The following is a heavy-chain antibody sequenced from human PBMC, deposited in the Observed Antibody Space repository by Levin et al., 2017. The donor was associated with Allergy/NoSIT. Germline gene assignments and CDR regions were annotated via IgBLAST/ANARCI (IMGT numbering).Heavy chain of an antibody. CDR1: GFTFSNYY. V-gene: IGHV3-11*05. CDR2: ISSSGSDS. Sequence: GESLKISCAASGFTFSNYYMTWIRQAPGKGLEWLSYISSSGSDSKYADSVKGRLTISRDNTMNSVHLQMHSLRAEDTAVYYCARVAGMGPTDFFDFWGQGALVTVSS. CDR3: ARVAGMGPTDFFDF. J-gene: IGHJ4*02. D-gene: IGHD1-26*01.